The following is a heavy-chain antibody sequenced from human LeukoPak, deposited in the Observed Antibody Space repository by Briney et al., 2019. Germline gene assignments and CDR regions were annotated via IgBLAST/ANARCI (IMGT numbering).Heavy chain of an antibody. CDR1: GGSLSSYY. J-gene: IGHJ3*02. D-gene: IGHD3-9*01. CDR2: IYYSGST. Sequence: SETLSLTCTVSGGSLSSYYWSWIRQPPGKGLEWIGYIYYSGSTNYNPSLKSRVTISVDTSKNQFSLKLSSVTAADTAVYYCARGYYDILTGFHDAFDIWGQGIMVTVSS. V-gene: IGHV4-59*01. CDR3: ARGYYDILTGFHDAFDI.